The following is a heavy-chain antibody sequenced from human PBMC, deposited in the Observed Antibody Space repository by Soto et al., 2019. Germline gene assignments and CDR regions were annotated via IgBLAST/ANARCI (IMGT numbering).Heavy chain of an antibody. CDR2: IYWDDDK. CDR3: AHRTRILRANWFDP. CDR1: GFSLSTSGVG. D-gene: IGHD5-12*01. V-gene: IGHV2-5*02. Sequence: SGPMLVNPTQTLTLTCTFSGFSLSTSGVGVGWIRQPPGKALEWLALIYWDDDKRYSPSLKSRLTITKDTSKNQVVLTMTNMDPVDTATYYCAHRTRILRANWFDPWGQGTRVTVSS. J-gene: IGHJ5*02.